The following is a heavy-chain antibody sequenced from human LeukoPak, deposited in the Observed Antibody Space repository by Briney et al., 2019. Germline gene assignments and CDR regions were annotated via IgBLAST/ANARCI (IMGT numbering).Heavy chain of an antibody. CDR3: GRERTTVDNYYYIDV. CDR2: INGDGRST. J-gene: IGHJ6*03. Sequence: RPGGSLRLSCAASGFTFSSYWMHWVRQAPGKGLVWVPRINGDGRSTSYGDSGEGRFTVSRDNAKKSLYLQMNSLRAEDTALYYCGRERTTVDNYYYIDVWGKGTTVTVSS. V-gene: IGHV3-74*01. CDR1: GFTFSSYW. D-gene: IGHD4-23*01.